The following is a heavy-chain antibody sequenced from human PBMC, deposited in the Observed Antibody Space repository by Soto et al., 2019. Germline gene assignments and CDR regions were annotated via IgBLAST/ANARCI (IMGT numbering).Heavy chain of an antibody. CDR2: ISYDGSNK. Sequence: GGSLRLSCAASGFTFSIYGMHWVRQAPGKGLEWVAVISYDGSNKYYADSVKGRFTISRDNSKNTLYLQMNSLRAEDTAVYYCAKDRGQLVVSGWFDPWGQGTLVTVSS. J-gene: IGHJ5*02. CDR3: AKDRGQLVVSGWFDP. CDR1: GFTFSIYG. D-gene: IGHD6-6*01. V-gene: IGHV3-30*18.